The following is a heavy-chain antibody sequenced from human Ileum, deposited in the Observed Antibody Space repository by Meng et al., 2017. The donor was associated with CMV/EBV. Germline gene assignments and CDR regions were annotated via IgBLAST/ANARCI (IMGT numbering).Heavy chain of an antibody. CDR1: GASLSRAGYY. Sequence: SETLSLTCTVSGASLSRAGYYWSWVRQSPGKGLEWIGYIDFGGGISYNPSLRSRVTMSVDTSKNHFTLTLTSVTAADTGVYYCARLDRFCGGTTCLVFHSWGQGTLVTVSS. V-gene: IGHV4-61*03. J-gene: IGHJ4*02. CDR3: ARLDRFCGGTTCLVFHS. CDR2: IDFGGGI. D-gene: IGHD2-2*01.